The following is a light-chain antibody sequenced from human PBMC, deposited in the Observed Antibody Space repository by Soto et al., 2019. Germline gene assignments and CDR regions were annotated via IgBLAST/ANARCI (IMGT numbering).Light chain of an antibody. CDR2: EVS. CDR1: SSDVGGYNY. V-gene: IGLV2-14*01. J-gene: IGLJ3*02. Sequence: QSALTQPASVSGSPGQSITISCTGTSSDVGGYNYVSWYQQHPGKAPKLMMYEVSKRPSGVSHRFSGYKSGNTASRTISGLQSEDEADYYCSSYTSSSTPWVFGGGTKLTVL. CDR3: SSYTSSSTPWV.